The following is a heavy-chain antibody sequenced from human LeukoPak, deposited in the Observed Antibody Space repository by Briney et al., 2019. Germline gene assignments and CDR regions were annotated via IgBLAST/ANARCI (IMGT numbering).Heavy chain of an antibody. CDR1: GYTFTSYG. CDR3: AREVYCSSTSCYKTSDAFDI. D-gene: IGHD2-2*02. Sequence: WAPVKVSCKASGYTFTSYGISWVRQAPGQGLEWMGWISAYNGNTNYAQKLQGRVTMTTDTSTSTAYIELRSLRSDDTAVYYCAREVYCSSTSCYKTSDAFDIWGQGTMVTVSS. V-gene: IGHV1-18*01. CDR2: ISAYNGNT. J-gene: IGHJ3*02.